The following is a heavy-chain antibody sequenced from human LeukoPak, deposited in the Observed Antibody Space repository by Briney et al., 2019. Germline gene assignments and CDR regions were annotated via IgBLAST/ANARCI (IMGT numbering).Heavy chain of an antibody. CDR1: GGSFSDYY. CDR3: ARGRKNILTGYYHYYYMDV. Sequence: SETLSLTCAVSGGSFSDYYWSWIRQPPGKGLEWIGEINHSGSTNYNPSLKSRVTISLDMSKNQFSLKLSSVTAADTAVYYCARGRKNILTGYYHYYYMDVWGKGTTVTVSS. D-gene: IGHD3-9*01. J-gene: IGHJ6*03. CDR2: INHSGST. V-gene: IGHV4-34*01.